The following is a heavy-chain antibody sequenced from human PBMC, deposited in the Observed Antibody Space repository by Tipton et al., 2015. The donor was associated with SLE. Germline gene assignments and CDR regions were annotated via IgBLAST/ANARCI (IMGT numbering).Heavy chain of an antibody. CDR3: ARGDSSQEFDY. CDR2: IYYSGST. Sequence: TLSITCTVSGGSISSSSYYWGRVRQPPGRGLEWIGSIYYSGSTYYNPSLKSRVTISVDTSKNQFSLTLSSVTAADTAVYYCARGDSSQEFDYWGQGTLVTVSS. J-gene: IGHJ4*02. D-gene: IGHD6-19*01. V-gene: IGHV4-39*07. CDR1: GGSISSSSYY.